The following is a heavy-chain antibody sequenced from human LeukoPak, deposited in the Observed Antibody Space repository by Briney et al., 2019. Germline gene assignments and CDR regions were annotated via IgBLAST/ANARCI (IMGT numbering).Heavy chain of an antibody. D-gene: IGHD3/OR15-3a*01. V-gene: IGHV3-23*01. J-gene: IGHJ4*02. CDR1: GFTFSSYA. CDR3: AKHFCTGLDCSLFDS. Sequence: PGGSLRLSCAASGFTFSSYAMSWVRQAPGKGLEWVSGIRSAVDTTHYADSVKGRFIISRDNSKNTLSLQLNSLRPEDTALYCCAKHFCTGLDCSLFDSWGQGTLVTVSS. CDR2: IRSAVDTT.